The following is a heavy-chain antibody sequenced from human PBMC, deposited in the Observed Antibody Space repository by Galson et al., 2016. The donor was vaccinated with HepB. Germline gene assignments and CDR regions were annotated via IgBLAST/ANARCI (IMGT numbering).Heavy chain of an antibody. CDR2: ISGGSSYK. D-gene: IGHD6-13*01. CDR1: GFTFTRYT. V-gene: IGHV3-21*01. J-gene: IGHJ3*02. Sequence: SLRLSCAASGFTFTRYTMNWVRQSPGKGLEWVSSISGGSSYKYYADSVKGRFTISRGNSKNSLYLQMNSLRAEDTAIYFCARTPGYSGTWYDAFDIWGPGTIVTVSS. CDR3: ARTPGYSGTWYDAFDI.